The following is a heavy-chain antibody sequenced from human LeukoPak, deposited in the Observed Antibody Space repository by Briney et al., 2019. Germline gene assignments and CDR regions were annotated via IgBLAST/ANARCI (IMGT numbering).Heavy chain of an antibody. V-gene: IGHV1-69*04. CDR3: ARSGYSYGSYFDY. D-gene: IGHD5-18*01. Sequence: SVKVSCKASGGTFSSYAISWVQQAPGQGLEWMGRIIPILGIANYAQQFQGRVTITADKSTSTAYMELSSLRSEDTAVYYCARSGYSYGSYFDYWGQGPLFTVSS. CDR2: IIPILGIA. CDR1: GGTFSSYA. J-gene: IGHJ4*02.